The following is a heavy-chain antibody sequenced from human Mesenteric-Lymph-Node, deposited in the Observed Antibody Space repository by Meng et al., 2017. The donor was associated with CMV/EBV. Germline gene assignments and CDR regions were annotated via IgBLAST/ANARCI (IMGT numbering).Heavy chain of an antibody. CDR3: ASQYYDFWSAHESYYYGMDV. V-gene: IGHV1-69*04. Sequence: GGSLRLSCAASGFTFSSFALSWVRQAPGKGLEWMGRIIPILGIANYAQKFQGRVTITADKSTSTAYMELSSLRSEDTAVYYCASQYYDFWSAHESYYYGMDVWGQGTTVTVSS. CDR1: GFTFSSFA. CDR2: IIPILGIA. D-gene: IGHD3-3*01. J-gene: IGHJ6*02.